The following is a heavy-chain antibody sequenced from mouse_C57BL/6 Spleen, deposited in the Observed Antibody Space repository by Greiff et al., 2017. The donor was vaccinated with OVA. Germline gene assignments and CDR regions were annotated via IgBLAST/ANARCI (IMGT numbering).Heavy chain of an antibody. J-gene: IGHJ4*01. CDR2: INPSSGYT. CDR3: ARSEGDYEGYYAMDY. V-gene: IGHV1-4*01. CDR1: GYTFTSYT. Sequence: QVQLQQSGADLARPGASVKMSCKASGYTFTSYTMHWVKQRPGQGLEWIGYINPSSGYTKYNQKFKDKATLTADKSSSTAYMQLSSLTSEDSAVYYCARSEGDYEGYYAMDYWGQGTSVTVSS. D-gene: IGHD2-4*01.